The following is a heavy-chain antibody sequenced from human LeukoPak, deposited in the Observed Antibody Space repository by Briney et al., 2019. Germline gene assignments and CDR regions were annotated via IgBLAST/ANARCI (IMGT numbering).Heavy chain of an antibody. D-gene: IGHD1-14*01. CDR2: IYYSGST. J-gene: IGHJ4*02. V-gene: IGHV4-59*08. CDR1: GGSISSYY. Sequence: KPSETLSLTCTVSGGSISSYYWSWIRRPPGKGLEWIGYIYYSGSTNYNPSLKSRVTISVDTSKNQFSLKLSSVTAADTAVYYCARLSRIYYFDYWGQGTLVTVSS. CDR3: ARLSRIYYFDY.